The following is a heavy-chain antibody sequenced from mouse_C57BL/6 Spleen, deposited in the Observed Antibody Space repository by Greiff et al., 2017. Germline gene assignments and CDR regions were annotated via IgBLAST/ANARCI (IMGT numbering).Heavy chain of an antibody. V-gene: IGHV1-50*01. D-gene: IGHD2-3*01. J-gene: IGHJ3*01. CDR3: ARERARWLLKGY. Sequence: QVQLQQSGAELVKPGASVKLSCKASGYTFTSYWMQWVKQRPGQGLEWIGEIDPSDSYTNYNQKFKGKATLTVVTSSSTAYMQLSSLTSEDSAVYYCARERARWLLKGYWGQGTLVTVSA. CDR2: IDPSDSYT. CDR1: GYTFTSYW.